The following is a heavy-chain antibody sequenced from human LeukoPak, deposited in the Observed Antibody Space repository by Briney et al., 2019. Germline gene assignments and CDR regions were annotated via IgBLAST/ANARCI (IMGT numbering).Heavy chain of an antibody. V-gene: IGHV1-18*01. CDR2: ISAYSGNT. CDR1: GCTFTSYG. Sequence: ASVKVSCKASGCTFTSYGISWVRQAPGQGLEWMGWISAYSGNTNYAQKLQARVTMTTDTSTSTAYMKLRSLRSDDTAVYYCARDPALGYTSGWYNWFDPWGQGTLVTVSS. D-gene: IGHD6-19*01. J-gene: IGHJ5*02. CDR3: ARDPALGYTSGWYNWFDP.